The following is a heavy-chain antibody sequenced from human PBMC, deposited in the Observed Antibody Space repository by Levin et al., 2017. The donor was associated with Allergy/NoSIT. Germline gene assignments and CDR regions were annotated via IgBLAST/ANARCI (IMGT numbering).Heavy chain of an antibody. CDR1: GDNFSSQP. CDR2: LIPISGTP. D-gene: IGHD6-19*01. CDR3: ARGRRPLGQWLVLDC. J-gene: IGHJ4*02. V-gene: IGHV1-69*13. Sequence: ASVKVSCKSSGDNFSSQPVTWVRQAPGQGLEWMGGLIPISGTPNYAQKFQGRITISADESTSTAYMELSSLTTEDTAMYYCARGRRPLGQWLVLDCWGQGTLITVSS.